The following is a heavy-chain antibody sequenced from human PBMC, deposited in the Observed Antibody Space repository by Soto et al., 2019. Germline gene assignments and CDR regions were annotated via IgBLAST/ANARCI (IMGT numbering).Heavy chain of an antibody. CDR1: GGSISSTSYY. CDR2: IYYSGST. Sequence: SETLSLTCTVSGGSISSTSYYWGWIRQPTGKGLERIGSIYYSGSTYYNPSLKSRVTISVDTSKNQFSLKLSSVTAADTAVYYCARSPVLRFLEWLPDRSWFDPWGQGTLVTVSS. J-gene: IGHJ5*02. D-gene: IGHD3-3*01. V-gene: IGHV4-39*01. CDR3: ARSPVLRFLEWLPDRSWFDP.